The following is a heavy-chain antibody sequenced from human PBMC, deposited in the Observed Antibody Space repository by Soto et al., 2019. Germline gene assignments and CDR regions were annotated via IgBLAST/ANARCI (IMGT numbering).Heavy chain of an antibody. J-gene: IGHJ4*02. D-gene: IGHD2-15*01. CDR2: ISAYNGNT. Sequence: QVQLVQSGAEVKKPGASVKVSCKASGYTFTSDGISWVRQAPGQGFEWMGWISAYNGNTNYAQKLQGRVPMTTDTSTSTAYMELRSVRSDDTAVYYCGRAGTLYCSGGSCYFDYWGQGTLVTVSS. V-gene: IGHV1-18*01. CDR3: GRAGTLYCSGGSCYFDY. CDR1: GYTFTSDG.